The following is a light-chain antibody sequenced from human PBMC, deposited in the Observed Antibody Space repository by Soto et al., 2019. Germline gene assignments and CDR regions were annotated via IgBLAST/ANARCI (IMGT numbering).Light chain of an antibody. J-gene: IGKJ5*01. CDR2: DAS. V-gene: IGKV1-5*01. Sequence: DIQMTQSPSTLSAFVGDRVTITCRASQSISSWVAWYQQKPGKAPNLLIYDASSLESGVTSRFSGSGSGTEFTLTISSLHPDDFATYYCQQYNSYPTTVGQGTRMEIK. CDR1: QSISSW. CDR3: QQYNSYPTT.